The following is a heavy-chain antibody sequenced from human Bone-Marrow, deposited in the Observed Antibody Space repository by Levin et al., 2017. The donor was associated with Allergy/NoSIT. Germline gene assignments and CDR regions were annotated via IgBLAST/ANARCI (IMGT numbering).Heavy chain of an antibody. CDR1: GFTVSSNY. V-gene: IGHV3-53*01. Sequence: GGSLRLSCAASGFTVSSNYMSWVRQAPGKGLEWVSVIYSGGSTYYADSVKGRFTISRDNSKNTLYLQMNSLRAEDTAVYYCARLNGDYPSVDFDYWGQGTLVTVSS. J-gene: IGHJ4*02. CDR2: IYSGGST. D-gene: IGHD4-17*01. CDR3: ARLNGDYPSVDFDY.